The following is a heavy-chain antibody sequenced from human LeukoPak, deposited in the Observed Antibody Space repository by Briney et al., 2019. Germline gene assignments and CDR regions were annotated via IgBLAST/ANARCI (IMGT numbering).Heavy chain of an antibody. D-gene: IGHD1-7*01. CDR3: TTVNYAAFDI. V-gene: IGHV3-15*01. Sequence: GGSLRLSCAASGFTFSSYAMSWVRQAPGRGLEWVGRIKSKTDGGTTDYAVPVKGRFTVSRDDSKNTLYLQMNSLKTEDTAVYFCTTVNYAAFDIWGQGTMVTVSS. J-gene: IGHJ3*02. CDR1: GFTFSSYA. CDR2: IKSKTDGGTT.